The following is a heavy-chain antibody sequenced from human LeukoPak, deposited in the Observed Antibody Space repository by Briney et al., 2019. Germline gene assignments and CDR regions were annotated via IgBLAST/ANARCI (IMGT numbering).Heavy chain of an antibody. CDR2: IYYSGNT. D-gene: IGHD3-16*01. Sequence: SETLSLTCTVSGGSISSYYWSWIRQPPGKKLEWIGYIYYSGNTNYNPPLKSRVTISIDTSKNQFSLKVSSVTAADTAVYNCARVGDGNFDYWGQGTLVTVSS. J-gene: IGHJ4*02. CDR1: GGSISSYY. V-gene: IGHV4-59*12. CDR3: ARVGDGNFDY.